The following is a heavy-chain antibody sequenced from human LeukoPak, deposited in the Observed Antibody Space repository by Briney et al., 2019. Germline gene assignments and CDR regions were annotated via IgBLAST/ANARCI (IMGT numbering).Heavy chain of an antibody. D-gene: IGHD3-10*01. CDR3: ARGRITMVRGVIILTEYYFDY. CDR2: IYSGGST. V-gene: IGHV3-53*01. J-gene: IGHJ4*02. Sequence: PGGSLRLSCAASGFTFSSNYMSWVRQAPGKGLEWVSVIYSGGSTYYADSVKGRFTISRDNSKNTLYLQMNSLRAEDTAVYYCARGRITMVRGVIILTEYYFDYWGQGTLVTVSS. CDR1: GFTFSSNY.